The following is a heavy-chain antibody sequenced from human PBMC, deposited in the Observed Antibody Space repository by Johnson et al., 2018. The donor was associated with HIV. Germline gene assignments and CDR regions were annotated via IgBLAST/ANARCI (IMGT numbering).Heavy chain of an antibody. J-gene: IGHJ3*02. CDR3: ARDGGGGALDI. Sequence: VQLVESGGGLVQPGGSLRLSCAASGFTFSSYWMSWVRQAPGKGLEWVAVISYDGSNKYYADSVKGRFTISRDNAKNSLYLQMNSLRAEDTAVYYCARDGGGGALDIWGQGTMVIVSS. V-gene: IGHV3-7*01. D-gene: IGHD3-16*01. CDR1: GFTFSSYW. CDR2: ISYDGSNK.